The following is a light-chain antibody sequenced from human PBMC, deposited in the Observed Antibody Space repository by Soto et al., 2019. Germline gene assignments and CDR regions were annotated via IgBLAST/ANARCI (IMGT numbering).Light chain of an antibody. CDR3: QQTYTLPRT. CDR1: QTVSKF. J-gene: IGKJ1*01. CDR2: STS. V-gene: IGKV1-39*01. Sequence: DIQMTQSPSSLSASVGDRVTIACRASQTVSKFVNWYQQKPGKVPALLIYSTSTLYSGVPSRFTGSGSGTEFTLTINGLQPEDFATYYCQQTYTLPRTFAQGT.